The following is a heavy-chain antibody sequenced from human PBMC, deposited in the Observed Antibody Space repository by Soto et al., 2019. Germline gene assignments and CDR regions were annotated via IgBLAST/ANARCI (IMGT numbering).Heavy chain of an antibody. CDR3: AKDWEFDWPNYYFDY. D-gene: IGHD3-9*01. J-gene: IGHJ4*02. CDR1: GFTSSSYA. CDR2: ISGDGSST. Sequence: GGSRRLSCAASGFTSSSYAMSWVRQAPGKGLEWVSAISGDGSSTYFADSGKGRFTISRDNSKNTLYLQMNSLRAEDTAVYYCAKDWEFDWPNYYFDYWGQGTLVTVSS. V-gene: IGHV3-23*01.